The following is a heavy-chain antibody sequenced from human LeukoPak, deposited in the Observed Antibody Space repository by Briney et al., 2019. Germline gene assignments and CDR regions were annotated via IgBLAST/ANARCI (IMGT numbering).Heavy chain of an antibody. J-gene: IGHJ4*02. CDR3: AKELGVATIGLNFDY. V-gene: IGHV3-30*18. D-gene: IGHD5-12*01. Sequence: GGSLRLSCAASGFTFFRFSMHWVRQAPGKGLEWVAVISYDGTNKNYADSVKGRFTISRDNSKNTLYLQMNSLRAEDTAVYYCAKELGVATIGLNFDYWGQGTLVTVSS. CDR1: GFTFFRFS. CDR2: ISYDGTNK.